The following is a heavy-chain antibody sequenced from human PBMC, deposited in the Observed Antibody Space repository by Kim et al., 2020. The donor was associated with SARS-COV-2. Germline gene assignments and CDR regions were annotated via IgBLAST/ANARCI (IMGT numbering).Heavy chain of an antibody. J-gene: IGHJ1*01. CDR1: GFTFSSYG. Sequence: GGSLRLSCAASGFTFSSYGMHWVRQAPGKGLEWVAVISYDGSNKYYADSVKGRFTISRDNSKNTLYLQMNSLRAEDTAVYYCAKDPELYCSSTSCYTAGRYFQHWGQGTLVTVSS. CDR3: AKDPELYCSSTSCYTAGRYFQH. D-gene: IGHD2-2*02. V-gene: IGHV3-30*18. CDR2: ISYDGSNK.